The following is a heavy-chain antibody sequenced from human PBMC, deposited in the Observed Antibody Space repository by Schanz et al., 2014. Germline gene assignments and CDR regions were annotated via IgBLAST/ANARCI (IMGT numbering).Heavy chain of an antibody. CDR1: GFTFSPYW. V-gene: IGHV3-74*01. J-gene: IGHJ4*02. Sequence: EVQLVESGGGLVQPGGSLRLSCGSSGFTFSPYWMHWVRQAPGKGLVWVSSINTGGDSTYYADSVKGRFTISRDNSRDTVYLQMNSLRADDTAMYYCARWFLIRGVILDSWGQGTLVTVSS. CDR2: INTGGDST. D-gene: IGHD3-10*01. CDR3: ARWFLIRGVILDS.